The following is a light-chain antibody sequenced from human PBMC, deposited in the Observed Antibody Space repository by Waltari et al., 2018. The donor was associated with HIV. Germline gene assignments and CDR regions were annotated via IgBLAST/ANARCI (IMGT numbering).Light chain of an antibody. J-gene: IGLJ3*02. CDR2: EDN. CDR1: SGSIASNY. Sequence: NFMLTQPHSVSESPGKTVTISCPRSSGSIASNYVQWYQQRPGSAPTTVIYEDNQRSSGVPDRFSGSIDSSSNSASLTISGLKTEDEADYYCQSYDSSYWVFGGGTKLAVL. V-gene: IGLV6-57*03. CDR3: QSYDSSYWV.